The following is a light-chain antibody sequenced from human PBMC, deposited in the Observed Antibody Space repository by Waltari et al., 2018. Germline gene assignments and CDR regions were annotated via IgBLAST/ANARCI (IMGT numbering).Light chain of an antibody. CDR2: AAP. J-gene: IGKJ2*01. Sequence: DIQMTQSPSSLSASVGDRVTITCRASQSISSYLNWYQQKPGKAPKLLIYAAPRLQSGVPSRFSGSGSGTDFTRTISSLQPEDFATYYCQQSYSTPTFGQGTKLEIK. CDR3: QQSYSTPT. CDR1: QSISSY. V-gene: IGKV1-39*01.